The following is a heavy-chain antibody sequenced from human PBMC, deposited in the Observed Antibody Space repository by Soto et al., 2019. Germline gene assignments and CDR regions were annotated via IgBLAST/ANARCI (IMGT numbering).Heavy chain of an antibody. CDR2: IYYSGST. Sequence: SETLSLTCTVSGGSISSYYWSWIRQPPGKGLEWIGYIYYSGSTNYNPSLKIRVTIPVDTSKNQFSLKLSSVTAADTAVYYCARAGYCSGGSCYKRLDYWGQGTLVTVSS. V-gene: IGHV4-59*01. D-gene: IGHD2-15*01. J-gene: IGHJ4*02. CDR3: ARAGYCSGGSCYKRLDY. CDR1: GGSISSYY.